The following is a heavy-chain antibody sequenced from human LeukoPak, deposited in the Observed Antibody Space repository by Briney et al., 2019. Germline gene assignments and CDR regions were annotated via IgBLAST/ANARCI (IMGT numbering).Heavy chain of an antibody. J-gene: IGHJ3*02. D-gene: IGHD6-19*01. CDR1: GFTFSNAW. V-gene: IGHV3-15*01. CDR3: TTEGGGGWLELKTFDI. Sequence: GGSLRLSCAASGFTFSNAWMSWVRQAPGKGLEWVGRIKSKTDGGTTDYAAPVKGRFTFSRDDSKNTLYLQMNSLKTEDTAVYYCTTEGGGGWLELKTFDIWGQGTMVTVSS. CDR2: IKSKTDGGTT.